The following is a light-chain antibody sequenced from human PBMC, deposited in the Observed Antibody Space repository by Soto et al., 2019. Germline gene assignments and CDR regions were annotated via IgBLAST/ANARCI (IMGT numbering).Light chain of an antibody. CDR3: SSYSHSPPSYV. J-gene: IGLJ1*01. CDR1: SVDVGDYNS. V-gene: IGLV2-14*03. Sequence: QSVLTQPASVSGSPGQSITISCTGSSVDVGDYNSVSWYQQHPGKAPKVMIYHVTIRASGVSNRFSGSKSGNTASLTISGLQAEDEADYYCSSYSHSPPSYVVGTGTKVTV. CDR2: HVT.